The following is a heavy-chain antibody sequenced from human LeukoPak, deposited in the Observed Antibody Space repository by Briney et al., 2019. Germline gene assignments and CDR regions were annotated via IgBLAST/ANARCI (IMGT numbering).Heavy chain of an antibody. J-gene: IGHJ4*02. CDR1: GFTFSSYG. Sequence: GGSLRLSCAASGFTFSSYGMSWVRQAPGKGLEWVSAISGSGGSTYYADSVKGRFTISRDNSKNTLHLQMNSLRAEDTAVYYCAKDLKTYYYDSSGYYGWGQGTLVTVSS. D-gene: IGHD3-22*01. CDR2: ISGSGGST. CDR3: AKDLKTYYYDSSGYYG. V-gene: IGHV3-23*01.